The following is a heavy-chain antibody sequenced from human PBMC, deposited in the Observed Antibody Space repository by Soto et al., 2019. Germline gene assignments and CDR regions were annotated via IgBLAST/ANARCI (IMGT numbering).Heavy chain of an antibody. CDR3: ARRALPAAHGGRVAWFDP. J-gene: IGHJ5*02. Sequence: QVQLQESGPGLVKPSQTLSLTCTVSGGSISSGGYYWSWIRQHPGKGLEWIGYIYYSGSTYYNPSLKSRVTISVDTSKNQFSLKLSSVTAADTAVYYCARRALPAAHGGRVAWFDPWGQGTLVTVSS. V-gene: IGHV4-31*03. CDR1: GGSISSGGYY. CDR2: IYYSGST. D-gene: IGHD2-2*01.